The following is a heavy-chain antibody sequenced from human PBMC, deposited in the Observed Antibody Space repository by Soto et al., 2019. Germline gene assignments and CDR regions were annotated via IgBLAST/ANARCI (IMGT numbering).Heavy chain of an antibody. CDR1: GDTFTTYD. CDR3: ARQILYCSGGSCDTYGMDV. D-gene: IGHD2-15*01. CDR2: INPTSGNI. J-gene: IGHJ6*02. V-gene: IGHV1-8*01. Sequence: ASVKVSCKASGDTFTTYDINWVRQATGHGLEWMGWINPTSGNIGYAQRFQGRVTMTTDTATSTAYMELRSLRSDDTAVYYCARQILYCSGGSCDTYGMDVWGQGTPVTVSS.